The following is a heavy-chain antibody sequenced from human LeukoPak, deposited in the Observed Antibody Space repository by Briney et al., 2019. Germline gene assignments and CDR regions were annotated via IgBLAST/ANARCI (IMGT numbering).Heavy chain of an antibody. CDR1: GGSISSYY. J-gene: IGHJ4*02. Sequence: PSETLSLTCTVSGGSISSYYWSWIRQPPGKGLKWIGYIYYSGSTNYNPSLKSRVTISVDTSKNQFSLKLSSVTAADTAVYYCARVNSYGSAFDYWGQGTLVTVSS. D-gene: IGHD5-18*01. CDR2: IYYSGST. V-gene: IGHV4-59*01. CDR3: ARVNSYGSAFDY.